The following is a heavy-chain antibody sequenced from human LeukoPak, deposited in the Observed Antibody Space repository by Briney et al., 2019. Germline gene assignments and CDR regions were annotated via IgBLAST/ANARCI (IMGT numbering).Heavy chain of an antibody. CDR2: IPSGGGNI. Sequence: PERSLRLSRAASGFTFSTYGFHWVRQAPGKGLEWVAIIPSGGGNIYYADSVRGRFTISRDNSQNTLYLQMDSLRAEDTAVYYCAGDRSGRFDPWGQGTLVTVSS. J-gene: IGHJ5*02. CDR1: GFTFSTYG. V-gene: IGHV3-30*03. CDR3: AGDRSGRFDP. D-gene: IGHD3-10*01.